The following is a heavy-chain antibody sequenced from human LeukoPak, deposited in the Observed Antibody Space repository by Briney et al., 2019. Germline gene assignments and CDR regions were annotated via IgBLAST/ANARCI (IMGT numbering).Heavy chain of an antibody. CDR2: IQTDGNTK. Sequence: PGGSLRFSCAAPGFSFSNYGIHWVRQAPGKGLEWVTFIQTDGNTKYYADSVRGRFTISRDNSKNTVSLQMNSLRAEDTAVYYCAREESSLVLGGLAYWGQGTLVTVSS. CDR3: AREESSLVLGGLAY. V-gene: IGHV3-30*02. D-gene: IGHD6-13*01. CDR1: GFSFSNYG. J-gene: IGHJ4*02.